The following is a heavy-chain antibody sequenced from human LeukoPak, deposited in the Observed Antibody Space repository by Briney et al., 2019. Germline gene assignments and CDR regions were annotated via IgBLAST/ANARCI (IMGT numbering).Heavy chain of an antibody. Sequence: ASVKVSCKASGYTFTSYYMHWVRQAPGQGLEWMGIINPSGGSTSYAQKFQGRVTMTRDTSTSTVYMELRSLRSDDTAVYYCARDGIRRTPLRAFDIWGQGTMVTVSS. CDR2: INPSGGST. CDR1: GYTFTSYY. CDR3: ARDGIRRTPLRAFDI. J-gene: IGHJ3*02. V-gene: IGHV1-46*01. D-gene: IGHD1-1*01.